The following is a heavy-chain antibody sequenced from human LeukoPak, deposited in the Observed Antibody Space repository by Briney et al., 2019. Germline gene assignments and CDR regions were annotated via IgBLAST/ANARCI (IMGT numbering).Heavy chain of an antibody. D-gene: IGHD2-2*01. V-gene: IGHV3-48*03. Sequence: PGGSLRLSCAASGFTFSSYEMNWVRQAPGKGLEWVPYISSSGSTIYYADSVKGRFTISRDNAKNSLYLQMNSLRAEDTAVYYCARDFSFTDYFDYWGQGTLVTVSS. CDR2: ISSSGSTI. CDR1: GFTFSSYE. CDR3: ARDFSFTDYFDY. J-gene: IGHJ4*02.